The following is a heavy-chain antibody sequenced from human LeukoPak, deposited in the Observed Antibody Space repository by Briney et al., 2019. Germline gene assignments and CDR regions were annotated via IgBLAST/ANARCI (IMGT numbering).Heavy chain of an antibody. J-gene: IGHJ4*02. D-gene: IGHD1-14*01. CDR3: AKLHNLNCDY. CDR2: ISGSGGTT. Sequence: PGGSLRLSCAASGFTFSDYAMSWVRQAPGTGLEWVSTISGSGGTTYYADSVKGRFTISRDNSKNTHYLQMNSLRPDDTAVYYCAKLHNLNCDYWGLGTLATVSS. CDR1: GFTFSDYA. V-gene: IGHV3-23*01.